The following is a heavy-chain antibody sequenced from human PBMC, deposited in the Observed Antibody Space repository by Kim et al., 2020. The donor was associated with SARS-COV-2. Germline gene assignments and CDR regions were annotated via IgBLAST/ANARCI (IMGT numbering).Heavy chain of an antibody. CDR3: ARDPLVGATSLHYYGMDV. V-gene: IGHV1-46*01. CDR1: GYTFTSYY. Sequence: ASVKVSCKASGYTFTSYYMHWVRQAPGQGLEWMGIINPSGGSTSYAQKFQGRVTMTRDTSTSTVYMELSSLRSEDTAVYYCARDPLVGATSLHYYGMDVWGQGTTVTVSS. D-gene: IGHD1-26*01. J-gene: IGHJ6*02. CDR2: INPSGGST.